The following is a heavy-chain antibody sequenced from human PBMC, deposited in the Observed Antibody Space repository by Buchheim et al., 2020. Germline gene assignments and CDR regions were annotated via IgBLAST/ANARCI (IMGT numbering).Heavy chain of an antibody. CDR3: ARGVGRVDYYNYYMDV. CDR2: INPNSGGT. CDR1: GYTFTGYY. D-gene: IGHD1-26*01. J-gene: IGHJ6*03. Sequence: QVQLVQSGAEVKKPGASVKVSCKASGYTFTGYYMHWVRQAPGQGLEWMGWINPNSGGTNYAQKFQGWVTMTRDTSISTAYMGLRRRRSDDTAVYYCARGVGRVDYYNYYMDVWGRGTT. V-gene: IGHV1-2*04.